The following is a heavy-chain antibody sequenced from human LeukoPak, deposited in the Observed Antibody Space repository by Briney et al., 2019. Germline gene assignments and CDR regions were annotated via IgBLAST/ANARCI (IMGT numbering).Heavy chain of an antibody. V-gene: IGHV3-23*01. CDR3: AKDRDPCRH. CDR2: ISGSGGST. J-gene: IGHJ4*02. CDR1: GFTFSTYA. Sequence: PGGSLRLSCAASGFTFSTYAVNWVRQAPGKGLEWVSAISGSGGSTYYADSVKGRFTISRDNSKNTLYLQMNSLRAEDTAVYYCAKDRDPCRHWGQGTLATVSS.